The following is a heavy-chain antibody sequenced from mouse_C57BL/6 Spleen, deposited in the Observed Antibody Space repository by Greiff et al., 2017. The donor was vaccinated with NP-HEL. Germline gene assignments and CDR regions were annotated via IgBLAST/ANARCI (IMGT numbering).Heavy chain of an antibody. CDR2: IDPSDSYT. J-gene: IGHJ1*03. D-gene: IGHD1-1*01. CDR1: GYTFTSYW. Sequence: QVHVKQPGAELVMPGASVKLSCKASGYTFTSYWMHWVKQRPGQGLEWIGEIDPSDSYTNYNQKFKGKSTLTVDKSSSTAYMQLSSLTSEDSAVYYCARSHYYGSSYWYFDVWGTGTTVTVSS. V-gene: IGHV1-69*01. CDR3: ARSHYYGSSYWYFDV.